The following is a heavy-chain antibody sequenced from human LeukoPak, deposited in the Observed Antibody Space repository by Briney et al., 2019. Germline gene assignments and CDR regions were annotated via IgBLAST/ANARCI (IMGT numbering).Heavy chain of an antibody. CDR3: ARVVYDGTSGGFDY. CDR1: GGSISSGSYY. CDR2: IYTSGST. D-gene: IGHD3-22*01. V-gene: IGHV4-61*02. J-gene: IGHJ4*02. Sequence: PSETLSLTCTVSGGSISSGSYYWSWIRQPAGKGLEWIGRIYTSGSTNYNPSLKSRVTISVDTFKNQFSLKLSSVTAADTAVYYCARVVYDGTSGGFDYWGQGTLVTVSP.